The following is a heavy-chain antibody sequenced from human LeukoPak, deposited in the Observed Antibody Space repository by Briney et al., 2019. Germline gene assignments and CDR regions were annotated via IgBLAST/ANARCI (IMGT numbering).Heavy chain of an antibody. CDR3: ARGYYYDSSGYRRLDY. CDR2: INAGNGNT. V-gene: IGHV1-3*01. CDR1: GYTFTSYA. Sequence: ASVKVSCKASGYTFTSYAMHWVRQAPGQRLEWMGWINAGNGNTKYSQKFQGRVTITRDTSASTAYMELSSLRSEDTAVYYCARGYYYDSSGYRRLDYWGQGTLVTVSS. D-gene: IGHD3-22*01. J-gene: IGHJ4*02.